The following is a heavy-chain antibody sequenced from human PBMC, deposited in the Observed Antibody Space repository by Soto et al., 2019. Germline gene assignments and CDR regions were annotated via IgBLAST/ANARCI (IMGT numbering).Heavy chain of an antibody. Sequence: QVQLQESGPGLVKPSQTLSLTCTVSGGSISSGDYYWSWIRQPPGKGLEWIGYIYYSGSTYYNPSLKSRVTISVDTSKNQFSLKLSSVTAADTAVYYCARDITSDGDYKPYNWFDPWGQGTLVTVSS. CDR2: IYYSGST. V-gene: IGHV4-30-4*01. CDR1: GGSISSGDYY. J-gene: IGHJ5*02. D-gene: IGHD4-17*01. CDR3: ARDITSDGDYKPYNWFDP.